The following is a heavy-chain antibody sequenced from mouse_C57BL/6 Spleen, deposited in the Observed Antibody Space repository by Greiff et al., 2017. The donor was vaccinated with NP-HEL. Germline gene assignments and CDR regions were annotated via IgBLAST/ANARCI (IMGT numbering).Heavy chain of an antibody. CDR2: IWRGGST. CDR3: AKSRSTMVTTFAY. J-gene: IGHJ3*01. CDR1: GFSLTSYG. V-gene: IGHV2-5*01. Sequence: VQLQESGPGLVQPSQSLSITCTVSGFSLTSYGVHWVRQSPGKGLEWLGVIWRGGSTDYNAAFMSRLSITKDNSKSQVFFKMNSLQADDTAIYYCAKSRSTMVTTFAYWGQGTLVTVSA. D-gene: IGHD2-2*01.